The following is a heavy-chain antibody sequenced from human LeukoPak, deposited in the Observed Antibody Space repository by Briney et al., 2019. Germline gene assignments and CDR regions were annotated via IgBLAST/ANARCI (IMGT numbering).Heavy chain of an antibody. D-gene: IGHD6-19*01. Sequence: PGGSLRLSCAASGFTFSSYWMSWVRQAPGKGLEWVANIKQDGSEKYYVDSVKGRFTISRDNAKNSLYLQMNSLRAEDTAVYYCAREVAVAGPNWFDPWGQGTLVTVSS. J-gene: IGHJ5*02. CDR2: IKQDGSEK. V-gene: IGHV3-7*01. CDR1: GFTFSSYW. CDR3: AREVAVAGPNWFDP.